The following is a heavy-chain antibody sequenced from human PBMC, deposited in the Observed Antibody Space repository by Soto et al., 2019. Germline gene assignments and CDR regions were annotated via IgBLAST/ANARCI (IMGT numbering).Heavy chain of an antibody. Sequence: ASVKVSCKVSGYTLTELSMHWVRQAPGKGLEWMGGFDPEDGETIYAQKFQGRVTVTRDTSATTAYMELSSLRSEDTAVYYCARGPRLERGENYLDYWGQGIPVTVSS. CDR1: GYTLTELS. V-gene: IGHV1-24*01. CDR2: FDPEDGET. J-gene: IGHJ4*02. CDR3: ARGPRLERGENYLDY. D-gene: IGHD1-1*01.